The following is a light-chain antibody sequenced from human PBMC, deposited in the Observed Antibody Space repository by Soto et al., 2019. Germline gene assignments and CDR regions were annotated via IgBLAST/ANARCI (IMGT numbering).Light chain of an antibody. CDR3: QKYRSVIT. CDR1: QGISNF. J-gene: IGKJ5*01. V-gene: IGKV1-27*01. CDR2: AAS. Sequence: DIQITQSPSSLSAYVGDRVTITCRASQGISNFLACYQQKPGKVPKLLISAASTLQSGVPSRFSGSGSGTEFTLTITSLPAEDVAPSYWQKYRSVITFGQGKRLEIK.